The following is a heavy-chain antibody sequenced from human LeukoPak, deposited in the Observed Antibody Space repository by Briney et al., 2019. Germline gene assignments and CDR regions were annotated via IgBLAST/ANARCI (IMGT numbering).Heavy chain of an antibody. CDR1: GYTFSSNW. J-gene: IGHJ6*02. CDR2: IDPSDSYT. D-gene: IGHD5-18*01. V-gene: IGHV5-10-1*01. Sequence: GESLKISCKGSGYTFSSNWIGWVRQMPGKGLEWMGRIDPSDSYTNYSPSFQGHVTISADKSISTAYLQWSSLKAPDTAMYYCARRSGYSYGRDDYYYYGMDVWGQGTTVTVSS. CDR3: ARRSGYSYGRDDYYYYGMDV.